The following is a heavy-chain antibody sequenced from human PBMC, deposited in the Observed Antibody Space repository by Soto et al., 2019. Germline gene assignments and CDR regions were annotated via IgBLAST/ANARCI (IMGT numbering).Heavy chain of an antibody. CDR3: AKDRGVAINWFDP. J-gene: IGHJ5*02. Sequence: GGSLRLSCAASGFNFSSYGMHWVRQAPGKGLEWVAVISYDGSNKYYADSVKGRFTISRDNSKNTLYLQMNSLRAEDTAVYYCAKDRGVAINWFDPWGQGTLVTVSS. CDR1: GFNFSSYG. D-gene: IGHD5-12*01. CDR2: ISYDGSNK. V-gene: IGHV3-30*18.